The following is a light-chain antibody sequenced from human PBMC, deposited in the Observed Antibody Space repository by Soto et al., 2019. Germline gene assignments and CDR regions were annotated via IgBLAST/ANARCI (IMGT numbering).Light chain of an antibody. J-gene: IGLJ2*01. CDR2: EVS. CDR3: SSYTSSTTPV. V-gene: IGLV2-14*01. CDR1: SSDVGGYAY. Sequence: QSALTQPASVSGSPGQTITISCTGTSSDVGGYAYVSWYQQYPGKVPKLVISEVSNRPSGVSHRFSGSRSGNTASLTISGLQAEDEAGYHCSSYTSSTTPVFGGGTKLTVL.